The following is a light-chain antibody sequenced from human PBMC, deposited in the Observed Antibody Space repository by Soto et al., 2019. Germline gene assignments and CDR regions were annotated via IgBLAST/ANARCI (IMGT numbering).Light chain of an antibody. CDR3: QHRLNWPT. V-gene: IGKV3-11*01. J-gene: IGKJ4*01. CDR1: QSVSNY. Sequence: EIVLTQSPATLSLSPGERATLSCRSSQSVSNYLGGYQQESVQAPRLLISDVSKRPTGIPARFSGSGSGTDFTLTISSLEPEDFAVYYCQHRLNWPTFGGGTKVEIK. CDR2: DVS.